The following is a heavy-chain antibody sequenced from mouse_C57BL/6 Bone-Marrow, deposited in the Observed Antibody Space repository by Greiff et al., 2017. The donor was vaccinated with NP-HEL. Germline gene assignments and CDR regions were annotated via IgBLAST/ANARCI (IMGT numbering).Heavy chain of an antibody. Sequence: QVQLQQPGAELVKPGASVKLSCKASGYTFTSYWMHWVKQRPGQGLEWIGMIHPNSGSTNYNEKFKSKVTLTVDKSSSTAYMQLSSLTSEDSAVYYCAREGYGSSFYAMDYWGQGTSVTVSS. CDR2: IHPNSGST. CDR3: AREGYGSSFYAMDY. D-gene: IGHD1-1*01. V-gene: IGHV1-64*01. CDR1: GYTFTSYW. J-gene: IGHJ4*01.